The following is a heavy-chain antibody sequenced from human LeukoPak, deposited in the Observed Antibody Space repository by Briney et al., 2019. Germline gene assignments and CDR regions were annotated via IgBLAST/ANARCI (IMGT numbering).Heavy chain of an antibody. V-gene: IGHV4-39*01. J-gene: IGHJ4*02. CDR1: GGSISSSNYH. CDR2: LYYSGST. Sequence: SETLSLTCTVSGGSISSSNYHWGWIRQPPGKGLEWIGSLYYSGSTYYNPSLKSRVTISVDTSRNQFSLRLSSVTAADTAVYYCARLSRADCSGGSCYLNYFDYWGPGTLVTVSS. D-gene: IGHD2-15*01. CDR3: ARLSRADCSGGSCYLNYFDY.